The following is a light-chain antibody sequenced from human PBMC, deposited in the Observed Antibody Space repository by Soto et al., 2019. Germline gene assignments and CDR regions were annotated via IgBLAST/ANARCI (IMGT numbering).Light chain of an antibody. Sequence: DIRMTQSPSTLSASVGDEVTITCRASQSISSWLAWYQQKPGRSPTLLIYDASTLETGVPSRFSGSGSGTDFTLTISSLQPEDFATYYCQQANSFPPTFGQGTKVDIK. CDR3: QQANSFPPT. CDR2: DAS. V-gene: IGKV1-5*01. J-gene: IGKJ1*01. CDR1: QSISSW.